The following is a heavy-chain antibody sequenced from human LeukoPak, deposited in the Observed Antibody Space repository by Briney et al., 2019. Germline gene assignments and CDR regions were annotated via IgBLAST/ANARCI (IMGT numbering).Heavy chain of an antibody. V-gene: IGHV3-48*04. Sequence: GGSLRLSCAASGFTFSSYSMNWVRQAPGKGLEWVSYISSSGSTIYYADSVKGRFTISRDNAKNSLYLQMNSLRAEDTAVYYCARERGSSWTGFDYWGQGTLVTVSS. J-gene: IGHJ4*02. D-gene: IGHD6-13*01. CDR1: GFTFSSYS. CDR2: ISSSGSTI. CDR3: ARERGSSWTGFDY.